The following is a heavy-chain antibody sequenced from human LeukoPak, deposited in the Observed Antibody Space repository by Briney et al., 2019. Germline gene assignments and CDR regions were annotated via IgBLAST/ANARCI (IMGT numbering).Heavy chain of an antibody. CDR1: GFSVSNGA. V-gene: IGHV3-23*01. J-gene: IGHJ4*02. CDR2: IRGSGGST. Sequence: PGGSLRLSCEVSGFSVSNGAMSWVHQAAGERLEWVSAIRGSGGSTYYAGTVKSRFTSAKDKSKNTIYLQMNSLRAEDTAVYYCAKAAIGQYRTYYFDHWCQGTRVPVSS. D-gene: IGHD1-1*01. CDR3: AKAAIGQYRTYYFDH.